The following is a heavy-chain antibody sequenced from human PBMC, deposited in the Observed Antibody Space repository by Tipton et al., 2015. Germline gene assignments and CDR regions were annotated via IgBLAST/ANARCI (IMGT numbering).Heavy chain of an antibody. Sequence: SLRLSCAASGFTLSAYYMSWIRQAPGKGLEWISYISNSGNTIYYADSVKGRFTISRDNAKNSLYLQINSLRAEDTAMYYCASIPLREQLGWGDAFDIWGQGTMVIVS. V-gene: IGHV3-11*01. D-gene: IGHD5-18*01. CDR1: GFTLSAYY. CDR3: ASIPLREQLGWGDAFDI. CDR2: ISNSGNTI. J-gene: IGHJ3*02.